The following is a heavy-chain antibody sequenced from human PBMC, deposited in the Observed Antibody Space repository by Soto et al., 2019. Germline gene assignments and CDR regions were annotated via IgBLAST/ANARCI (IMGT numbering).Heavy chain of an antibody. D-gene: IGHD3-22*01. J-gene: IGHJ4*02. CDR3: ARGDYYDSSGYYSDTLGDY. CDR2: IIPILGIA. Sequence: ASVKVSCKASGGTFSSYAISWVRQVPGQGLEWMGGIIPILGIANYAQKFQGRVTITADKSTSTAYMELSSLRSEDTAVYYCARGDYYDSSGYYSDTLGDYWGQGTLVTVSS. CDR1: GGTFSSYA. V-gene: IGHV1-69*10.